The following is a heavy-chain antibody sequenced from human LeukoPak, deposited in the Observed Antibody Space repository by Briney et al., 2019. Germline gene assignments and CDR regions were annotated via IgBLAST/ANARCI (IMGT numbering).Heavy chain of an antibody. CDR1: GGSISSGDYY. D-gene: IGHD3-10*01. J-gene: IGHJ4*02. V-gene: IGHV4-30-4*08. CDR2: VYYSGST. Sequence: SETLSLTCTVSGGSISSGDYYWSWIRQPPGKGLEWIGYVYYSGSTYYNPSLKSRVTISVDTSKNQFSLKLSSVTAGDTAVYYCARGPGSGSYYKVGFDYWGQGTLVTVSS. CDR3: ARGPGSGSYYKVGFDY.